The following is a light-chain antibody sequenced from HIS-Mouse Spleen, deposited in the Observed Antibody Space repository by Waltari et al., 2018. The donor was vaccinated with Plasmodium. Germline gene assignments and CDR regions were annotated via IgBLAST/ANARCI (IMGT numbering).Light chain of an antibody. J-gene: IGLJ3*02. CDR2: RNN. CDR3: AAWDDSHWV. CDR1: SSNLGSNY. Sequence: QSVLTQPPSASGTPGQRVTISCSGSSSNLGSNYVYWYQQLPGTAPKLLIYRNNQRPSGVPDRFSGSKSGTSASLAISGLRSEDEADYYCAAWDDSHWVFGGGTKLTVL. V-gene: IGLV1-47*01.